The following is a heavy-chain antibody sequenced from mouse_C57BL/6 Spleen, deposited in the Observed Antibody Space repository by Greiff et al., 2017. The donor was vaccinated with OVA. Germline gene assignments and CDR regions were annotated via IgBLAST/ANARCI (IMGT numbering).Heavy chain of an antibody. CDR3: AREKLTTVVAHYYAMDY. CDR1: GYTFTSYW. D-gene: IGHD1-1*01. V-gene: IGHV1-72*01. Sequence: VQLQQPGAELVKPGASVKLSCKASGYTFTSYWMHWVKQRPGRGLEWIGRIDPNSGGTKYNEKFKSKATLTVDKPSSTAYMQLSSLTSEDSAVYYCAREKLTTVVAHYYAMDYWGQGTSVTVSS. CDR2: IDPNSGGT. J-gene: IGHJ4*01.